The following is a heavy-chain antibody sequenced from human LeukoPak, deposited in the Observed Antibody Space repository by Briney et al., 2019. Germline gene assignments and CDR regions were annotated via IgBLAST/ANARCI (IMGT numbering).Heavy chain of an antibody. J-gene: IGHJ4*02. V-gene: IGHV4-31*03. Sequence: SQTLSLTYTVSGGSISSGGYYWSWIRQHPGKGLEWIGYIYYSGSTYYNPSLKSRVTISVDTSKNQFSLKLSSVTAADTAVYYCARGKRVYDILTGYVFDYWGQGTLVTVSS. CDR2: IYYSGST. CDR3: ARGKRVYDILTGYVFDY. D-gene: IGHD3-9*01. CDR1: GGSISSGGYY.